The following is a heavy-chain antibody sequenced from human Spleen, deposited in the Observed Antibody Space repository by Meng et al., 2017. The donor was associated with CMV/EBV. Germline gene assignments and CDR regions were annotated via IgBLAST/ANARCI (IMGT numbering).Heavy chain of an antibody. Sequence: CNSSGYRFPSYWIGWVRQLPGKGLEWMGIIYPGDSDIRYSPSFQGQVIISADKSINTAYLQWSSLRASDTAMYFCARSLAGSGGYDYWGQGTLVTVSS. CDR3: ARSLAGSGGYDY. CDR2: IYPGDSDI. V-gene: IGHV5-51*01. J-gene: IGHJ4*02. CDR1: GYRFPSYW. D-gene: IGHD6-19*01.